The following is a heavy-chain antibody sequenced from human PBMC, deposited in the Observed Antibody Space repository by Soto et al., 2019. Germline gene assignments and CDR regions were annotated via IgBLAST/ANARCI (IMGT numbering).Heavy chain of an antibody. Sequence: QVQLVQSGAEVKKPGSSVKVSCKASGGTFSSYAISWVRQAPGQGLEWMGGIIPIFGTANYAQKFQGRVTITADKSTRTAYMELSSLRSEDTAVYYCARANYDFWSGPRPYYYGMDVWGQGTTVTVSS. CDR3: ARANYDFWSGPRPYYYGMDV. V-gene: IGHV1-69*06. D-gene: IGHD3-3*01. J-gene: IGHJ6*02. CDR2: IIPIFGTA. CDR1: GGTFSSYA.